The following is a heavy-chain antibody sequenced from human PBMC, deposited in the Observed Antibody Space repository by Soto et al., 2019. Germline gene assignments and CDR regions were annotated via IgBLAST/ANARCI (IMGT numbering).Heavy chain of an antibody. CDR2: ISSTTSYV. Sequence: GGSLRLSCAASGFTFSRYGMDWLRQAPGKGLEWVASISSTTSYVYYADSVKGRFSTSRDNAKNILYLEMYALRTEDTAVYYCARDPSEGRVGNWFESWGQGTLVTVSS. J-gene: IGHJ5*01. CDR3: ARDPSEGRVGNWFES. V-gene: IGHV3-21*06. CDR1: GFTFSRYG. D-gene: IGHD2-2*01.